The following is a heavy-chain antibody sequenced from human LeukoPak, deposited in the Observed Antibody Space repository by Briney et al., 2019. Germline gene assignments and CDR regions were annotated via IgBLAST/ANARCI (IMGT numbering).Heavy chain of an antibody. CDR2: ISYDGSNK. D-gene: IGHD6-13*01. V-gene: IGHV3-30*04. Sequence: GRSLRLSCAASGFTFSSYAMHWVRQAPGKGLEWVAVISYDGSNKYYADSVKGRFTISRDNSKNTLYLQMNSLRAEDTAVYYCARDQLDQQLAMDVWGQGTTVTVSS. CDR1: GFTFSSYA. J-gene: IGHJ6*02. CDR3: ARDQLDQQLAMDV.